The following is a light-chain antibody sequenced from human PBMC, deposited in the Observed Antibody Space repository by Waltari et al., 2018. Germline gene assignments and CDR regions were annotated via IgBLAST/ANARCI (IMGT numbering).Light chain of an antibody. J-gene: IGLJ1*01. CDR2: DVS. Sequence: QSALTQPASVSGSPGQSITIFCAGTSSDVGGYDYVSWYQQHPGKAPELIIYDVSNRPSGFSDRFSGSKSGNTASLTISGLQADDEADYYCSSYSSSSTLYVFGTGTKVTV. CDR1: SSDVGGYDY. V-gene: IGLV2-14*03. CDR3: SSYSSSSTLYV.